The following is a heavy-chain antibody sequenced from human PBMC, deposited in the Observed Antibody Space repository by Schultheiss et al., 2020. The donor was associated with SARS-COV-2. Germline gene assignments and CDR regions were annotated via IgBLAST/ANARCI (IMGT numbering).Heavy chain of an antibody. D-gene: IGHD2-15*01. CDR3: AKASWVCTTECYSPSGH. CDR2: IKSKTDGGTT. CDR1: GFTFSNAW. J-gene: IGHJ4*02. V-gene: IGHV3-15*01. Sequence: GGSLRLSCAASGFTFSNAWMSWVRQAPGKGLEWVGRIKSKTDGGTTDYAAPVKGRFTISRDNSKNTLYLQMNSLRPEDTAVYYCAKASWVCTTECYSPSGHWGQGTLVTVSS.